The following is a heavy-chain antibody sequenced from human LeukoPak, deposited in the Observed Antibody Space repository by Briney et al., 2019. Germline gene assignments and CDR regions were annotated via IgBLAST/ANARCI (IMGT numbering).Heavy chain of an antibody. D-gene: IGHD4-17*01. Sequence: SETLSLTCTVSGGSINSYYWGWIRQPPGKGLEWIGYILYSGTTNYNPSLKSRVTISVDTSKNQFSLKLSSVTAADTAVYYCARRPSLHDYGDYWFDPWGQGTLVTVSS. CDR3: ARRPSLHDYGDYWFDP. V-gene: IGHV4-59*08. J-gene: IGHJ5*02. CDR1: GGSINSYY. CDR2: ILYSGTT.